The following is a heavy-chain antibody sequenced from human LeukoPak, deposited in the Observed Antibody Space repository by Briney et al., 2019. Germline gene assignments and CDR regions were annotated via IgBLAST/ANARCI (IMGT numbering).Heavy chain of an antibody. CDR1: GFTFSSYA. J-gene: IGHJ4*02. V-gene: IGHV3-23*01. Sequence: GGSLRLSCAASGFTFSSYAMSWVRQAPGEGLEWVSGISGGATSTDYADSVRGRFSISRDNFKNTVSLQMSSLRAEDTATYYCTKGTDYYGSGGHSDFWGQGALVTVSS. CDR3: TKGTDYYGSGGHSDF. D-gene: IGHD3-10*01. CDR2: ISGGATST.